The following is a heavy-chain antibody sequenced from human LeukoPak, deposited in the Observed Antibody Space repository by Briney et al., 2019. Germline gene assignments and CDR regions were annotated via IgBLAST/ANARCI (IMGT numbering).Heavy chain of an antibody. D-gene: IGHD6-25*01. V-gene: IGHV4-59*12. J-gene: IGHJ4*02. CDR1: GFTFSSYSM. CDR2: IYYSGST. CDR3: ARDLKSGYAGSPPFDY. Sequence: GSLRLSRAASGFTFSSYSMNWVRQPPGKGLEWIGSIYYSGSTNYNPSLKSRVTISVDTSKNQFSLKLTSVTAADTAVYCCARDLKSGYAGSPPFDYWGQGTLVTVSS.